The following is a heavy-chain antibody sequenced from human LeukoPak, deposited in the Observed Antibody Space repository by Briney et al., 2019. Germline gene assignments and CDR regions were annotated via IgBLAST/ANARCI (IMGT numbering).Heavy chain of an antibody. J-gene: IGHJ4*02. V-gene: IGHV3-48*03. CDR2: ISSSGSTI. D-gene: IGHD3-9*01. CDR3: ARDLSLYYFDY. Sequence: GGSLRLSCAASGFTFSSYEMNWVRQAPGKGLEWVSYISSSGSTIYYADSVKGRFTISRDNAKNSLYLQMNSLRAEDTAVYYCARDLSLYYFDYWGQGTLVTVSS. CDR1: GFTFSSYE.